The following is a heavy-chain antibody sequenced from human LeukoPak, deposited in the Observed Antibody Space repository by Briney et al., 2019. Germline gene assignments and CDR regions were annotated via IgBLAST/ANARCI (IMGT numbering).Heavy chain of an antibody. V-gene: IGHV1-46*01. CDR1: GYTFTSYD. CDR3: ARTFGGVIAPFDY. D-gene: IGHD3-16*02. Sequence: ASVKVSCKASGYTFTSYDINWVRQAPGQGLEWMGIINPSGGSTSYAQKFQGRVTMTRDMSTSTVYMELSSLRSEDTAVYYCARTFGGVIAPFDYWGQGTLVTVSS. CDR2: INPSGGST. J-gene: IGHJ4*02.